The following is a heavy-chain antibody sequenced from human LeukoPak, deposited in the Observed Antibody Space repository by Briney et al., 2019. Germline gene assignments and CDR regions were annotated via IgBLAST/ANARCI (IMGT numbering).Heavy chain of an antibody. Sequence: PSETLSLTCAVYGRSFSNYYWSWIRQSPGKGLEWIGQINHSGSTNYNPSLKSRVTISVDTSKNQFSLKMSSVTAADTAVYYCARPEDYDSAGYSSYFHHWGQGTLVTVSS. CDR1: GRSFSNYY. CDR3: ARPEDYDSAGYSSYFHH. J-gene: IGHJ1*01. D-gene: IGHD3-22*01. CDR2: INHSGST. V-gene: IGHV4-34*01.